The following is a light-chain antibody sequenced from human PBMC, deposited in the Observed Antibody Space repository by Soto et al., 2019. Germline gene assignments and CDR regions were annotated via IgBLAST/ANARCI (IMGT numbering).Light chain of an antibody. J-gene: IGLJ3*02. CDR2: DVG. V-gene: IGLV2-14*03. CDR1: SSDVGAYNY. Sequence: QAASVSGSPGQSITISCTGTSSDVGAYNYVSWYQQHPGKVPKLMIFDVGNRPSGVSNRFSASKSGNTASLTISGLQAEDEADYYCSSYTTSNTGVFGGGTKLTVL. CDR3: SSYTTSNTGV.